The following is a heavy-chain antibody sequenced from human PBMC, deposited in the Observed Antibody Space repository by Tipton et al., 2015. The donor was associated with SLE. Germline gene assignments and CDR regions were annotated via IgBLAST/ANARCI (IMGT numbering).Heavy chain of an antibody. D-gene: IGHD2/OR15-2a*01. CDR1: GDSISSTDYY. CDR2: IYYTGTT. V-gene: IGHV4-39*07. Sequence: GLVKPSETLSLTCTASGDSISSTDYYWTWIRPPPGKGLEWIGSIYYTGTTYYSPSLKSRVTISVDTSKNQFSLKLGSVTAADPAVYYCARRSITPNFDYWGQGTLVTVSS. CDR3: ARRSITPNFDY. J-gene: IGHJ4*02.